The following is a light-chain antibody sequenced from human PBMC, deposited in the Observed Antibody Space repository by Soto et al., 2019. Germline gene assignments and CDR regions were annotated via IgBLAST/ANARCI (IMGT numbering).Light chain of an antibody. CDR2: DAS. CDR3: QQRSNWPLGFT. Sequence: EIVLTQSPATLSLSPGERATLSCRASQSVSSYLAWYQQKPGQAPRLLIYDASNRATGIPARFSGSGSGTDFTLTIISLEPEDFAFYSCQQRSNWPLGFTGDAGTKMDI. V-gene: IGKV3-11*01. J-gene: IGKJ3*01. CDR1: QSVSSY.